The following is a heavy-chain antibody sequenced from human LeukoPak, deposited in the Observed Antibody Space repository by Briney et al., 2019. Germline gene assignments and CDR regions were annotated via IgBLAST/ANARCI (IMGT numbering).Heavy chain of an antibody. CDR1: GFAFSDYY. Sequence: PGGSLRLSCAASGFAFSDYYMRWVRQAPGKGLEWVSYISNSGSTISYAASVKGRFTFSRANAKNSLNLQMNSLRAEVTVVYCCGRYPFDYWGQGTLVTVSS. V-gene: IGHV3-11*01. CDR3: GRYPFDY. J-gene: IGHJ4*02. CDR2: ISNSGSTI.